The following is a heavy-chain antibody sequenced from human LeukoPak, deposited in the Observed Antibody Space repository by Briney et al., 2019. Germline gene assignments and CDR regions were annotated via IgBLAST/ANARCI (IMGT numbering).Heavy chain of an antibody. J-gene: IGHJ6*03. CDR2: IYYSGST. V-gene: IGHV4-59*12. D-gene: IGHD3-22*01. CDR3: ARVVRRIVVVLSLGNYMDV. Sequence: SETLSLTCTVSGGSLSSYYWSWIRQPPGKGLEWIGYIYYSGSTNYNPSLKSRVTISVDTSKNQFSLKLSSVTAADTAVYYCARVVRRIVVVLSLGNYMDVWGKGTTVTVSS. CDR1: GGSLSSYY.